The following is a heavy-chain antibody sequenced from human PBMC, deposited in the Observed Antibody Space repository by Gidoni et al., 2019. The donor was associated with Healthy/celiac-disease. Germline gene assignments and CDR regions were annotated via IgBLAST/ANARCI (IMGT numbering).Heavy chain of an antibody. V-gene: IGHV1-2*02. CDR1: GYTFTGYY. J-gene: IGHJ4*02. CDR3: ARDSSGYYYVAYFDY. Sequence: QVQLVQSGAAVKKPGASVKVSCKASGYTFTGYYMHWVRQAPGQGLEWMGWINPNSGGTNYAQKFQGRVTMTRDTSISTAYMELSRLRSDDTAVYYCARDSSGYYYVAYFDYWGQGTLVTVSS. D-gene: IGHD3-22*01. CDR2: INPNSGGT.